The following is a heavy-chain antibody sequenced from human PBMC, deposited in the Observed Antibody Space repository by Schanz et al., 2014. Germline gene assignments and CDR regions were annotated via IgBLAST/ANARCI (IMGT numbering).Heavy chain of an antibody. CDR1: GGTFSSYT. D-gene: IGHD6-25*01. CDR3: ARGQRRTIGRPFGP. V-gene: IGHV1-8*02. CDR2: MQPDSGKT. J-gene: IGHJ5*02. Sequence: QVQLVQSEAEVKKPGSSVKVSCKASGGTFSSYTISWVRQAIGQGPEWMGWMQPDSGKTHYAEKFQGRVAMTRDVSISTAYMELSSLASEDTAVYYCARGQRRTIGRPFGPWGQGTRVTVSS.